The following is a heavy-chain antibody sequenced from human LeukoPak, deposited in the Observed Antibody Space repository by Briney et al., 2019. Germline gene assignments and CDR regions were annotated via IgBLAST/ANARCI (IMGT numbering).Heavy chain of an antibody. J-gene: IGHJ3*01. Sequence: GASVKVSCKVSGYTLTELSMHWVRQAPGKGLEWMGGFDPEDGETIYAQKFQGRVTMTEDTSTTTVYMELSSLRSDDTAVYYCARDMSTAVTPISYAFDVWGQGTMVTVSS. V-gene: IGHV1-24*01. CDR3: ARDMSTAVTPISYAFDV. CDR1: GYTLTELS. CDR2: FDPEDGET. D-gene: IGHD4-23*01.